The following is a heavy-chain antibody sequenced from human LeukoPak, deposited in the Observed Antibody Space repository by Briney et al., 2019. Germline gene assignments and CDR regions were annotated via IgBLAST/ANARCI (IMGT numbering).Heavy chain of an antibody. V-gene: IGHV4-34*01. D-gene: IGHD1-26*01. J-gene: IGHJ4*02. CDR1: GGSFSGYY. Sequence: PSETLSLTCAVYGGSFSGYYWSWIRHPPGKGLEWIGEINHSGSTNYNPSLKSRVTISVDTSKNQFSLKLSSVTAADTAVYYCARSRSGSYYPFDYWGQGTLVTVSS. CDR3: ARSRSGSYYPFDY. CDR2: INHSGST.